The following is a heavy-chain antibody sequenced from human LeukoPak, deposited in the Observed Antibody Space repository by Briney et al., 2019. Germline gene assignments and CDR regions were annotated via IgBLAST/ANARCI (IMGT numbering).Heavy chain of an antibody. Sequence: ETSVKVSCKASGFTFSNSAVQWVRQARGQRLEWVGWIIVGTGVTNYAQSLQGRVTITRDLSTSTAYMELTSLTSEDTAVYYCAAERYGGLSDCCNFEIWGQGTMVTVSS. CDR1: GFTFSNSA. D-gene: IGHD4-23*01. J-gene: IGHJ3*02. CDR2: IIVGTGVT. V-gene: IGHV1-58*01. CDR3: AAERYGGLSDCCNFEI.